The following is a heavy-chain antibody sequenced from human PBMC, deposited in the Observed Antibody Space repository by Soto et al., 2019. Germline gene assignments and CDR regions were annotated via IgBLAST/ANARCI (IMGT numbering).Heavy chain of an antibody. J-gene: IGHJ4*02. CDR3: AKDSGRGSADYYFDY. Sequence: WWSLRLSCAASEFTFSNFGIHWVRQAPGKGLEWVEVISYDGGDKSSADSVKGRFTISRDNSKNTLFLQMNSLRAEDTAVYYCAKDSGRGSADYYFDYWGRGTLVTVSS. CDR1: EFTFSNFG. CDR2: ISYDGGDK. D-gene: IGHD3-10*01. V-gene: IGHV3-30*18.